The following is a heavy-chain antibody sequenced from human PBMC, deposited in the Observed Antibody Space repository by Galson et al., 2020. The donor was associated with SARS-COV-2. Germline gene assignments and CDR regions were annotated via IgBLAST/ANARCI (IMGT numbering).Heavy chain of an antibody. CDR1: GYTFTSYD. CDR2: MNPNSGNT. V-gene: IGHV1-8*02. CDR3: ARGVLRARGIFGVVSPFYYMDV. Sequence: ASVKVSCKASGYTFTSYDINWVRQATGQGLEWMGWMNPNSGNTGYAQKFQGRVTMTRNTSISTAYMELSSLRSEDTAVYYCARGVLRARGIFGVVSPFYYMDVWGKGTTVTVSS. J-gene: IGHJ6*03. D-gene: IGHD3-3*01.